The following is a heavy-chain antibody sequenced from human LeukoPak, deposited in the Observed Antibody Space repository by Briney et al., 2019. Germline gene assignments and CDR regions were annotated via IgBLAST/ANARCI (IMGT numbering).Heavy chain of an antibody. CDR1: GGTLSSYT. Sequence: SVKVSCKASGGTLSSYTISWVRQAPGQGLEWMGRIIPTLGIANYAQKFQDRVTITADKSTSTAYMELSSLRSEDTAVYYCAREYYYDSSGPNWFDPWGQGTLVTVSS. CDR3: AREYYYDSSGPNWFDP. V-gene: IGHV1-69*04. J-gene: IGHJ5*02. CDR2: IIPTLGIA. D-gene: IGHD3-22*01.